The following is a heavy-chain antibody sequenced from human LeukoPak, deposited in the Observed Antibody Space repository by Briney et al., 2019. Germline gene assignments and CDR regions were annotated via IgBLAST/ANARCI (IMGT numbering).Heavy chain of an antibody. CDR1: GYTFTLYT. J-gene: IGHJ4*02. D-gene: IGHD6-19*01. Sequence: VASVKVSCKASGYTFTLYTMHWVRQAPGQRLEWMGWINTGNGDTKYSQKFQDRVTITRDTSASTAYMELRSLRSEDMAVYYCARGAEVAASLLNYWGQGTLVPVSS. V-gene: IGHV1-3*04. CDR3: ARGAEVAASLLNY. CDR2: INTGNGDT.